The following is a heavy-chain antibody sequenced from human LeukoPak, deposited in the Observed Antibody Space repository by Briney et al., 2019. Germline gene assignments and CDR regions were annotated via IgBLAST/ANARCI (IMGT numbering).Heavy chain of an antibody. J-gene: IGHJ4*02. D-gene: IGHD2-2*01. CDR2: INHSGST. V-gene: IGHV4-34*01. Sequence: SETLSLTCAVYGGSFSGYYWSWIRQPPGKGLEWIGEINHSGSTNYNPSLKSRVTISVDTSKNQFSLQLNSVTPEDTAVYYCARDLGYHQLLSATFDYWGQGTLVTVSS. CDR3: ARDLGYHQLLSATFDY. CDR1: GGSFSGYY.